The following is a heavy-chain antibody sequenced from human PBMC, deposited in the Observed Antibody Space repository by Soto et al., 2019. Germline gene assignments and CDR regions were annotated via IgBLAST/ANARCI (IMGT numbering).Heavy chain of an antibody. Sequence: GGSLRLSCVASGFTFENYAMSWVRQAPGKGLEWVSAISGSGGTTYYSDSVKGRFTISRDNSKNTVYLQMNDLRVEDAAEYFCAKDSWAIFGVPAGEYYAMDVWGQGTTVTV. V-gene: IGHV3-23*01. J-gene: IGHJ6*02. CDR2: ISGSGGTT. CDR1: GFTFENYA. CDR3: AKDSWAIFGVPAGEYYAMDV. D-gene: IGHD3-3*01.